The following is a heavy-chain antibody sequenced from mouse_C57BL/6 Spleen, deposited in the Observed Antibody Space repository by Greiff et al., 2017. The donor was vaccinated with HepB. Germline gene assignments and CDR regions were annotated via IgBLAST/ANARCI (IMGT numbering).Heavy chain of an antibody. Sequence: QVQLKQPGAELVKPGASVKMSCKASGYTFTSYWITWVKQRPGQGLEWIGDIYPGSGSTNYNEKFKSKATLTVDTSSSTAYMQLSSLTSEDSAVYYCARPSYDGYYGYAMDYWGQGTSVTVSS. CDR2: IYPGSGST. CDR1: GYTFTSYW. J-gene: IGHJ4*01. D-gene: IGHD2-3*01. V-gene: IGHV1-55*01. CDR3: ARPSYDGYYGYAMDY.